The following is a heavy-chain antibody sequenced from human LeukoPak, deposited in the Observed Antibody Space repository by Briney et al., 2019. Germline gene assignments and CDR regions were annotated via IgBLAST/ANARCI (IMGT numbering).Heavy chain of an antibody. CDR3: ARDWAVAGTVDY. V-gene: IGHV3-66*01. CDR1: GFTVSSNY. CDR2: IYSGGST. D-gene: IGHD6-19*01. Sequence: GGSLRLSCAASGFTVSSNYMSWVRQAPGKGLAWVSVIYSGGSTYYADSVKGRFTISRDNSKNTLYLQMNSLRAEDTAVYYCARDWAVAGTVDYWGQGTLVTVSP. J-gene: IGHJ4*02.